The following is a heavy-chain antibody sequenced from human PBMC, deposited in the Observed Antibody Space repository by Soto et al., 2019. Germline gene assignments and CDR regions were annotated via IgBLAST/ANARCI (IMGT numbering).Heavy chain of an antibody. CDR1: GGSISSYY. J-gene: IGHJ3*02. D-gene: IGHD6-6*01. Sequence: TSETLSLTCTVSGGSISSYYWSLIRQPPGKGLEWIGYIYYSGSTNYNPSLKSRVTISVDTSKNQFSLKLSSVTAADTAVYYCALYSSSSGDAFDIWGQGTMVTVS. CDR3: ALYSSSSGDAFDI. V-gene: IGHV4-59*01. CDR2: IYYSGST.